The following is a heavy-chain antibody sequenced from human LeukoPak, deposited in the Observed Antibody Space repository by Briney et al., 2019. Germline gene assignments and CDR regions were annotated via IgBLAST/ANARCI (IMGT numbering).Heavy chain of an antibody. V-gene: IGHV3-7*01. CDR1: GFIFSSYW. D-gene: IGHD2-8*01. Sequence: GGSLRLSCAASGFIFSSYWMSWVRQAPGKGLEWVANIKEDGSERYYVDSVKGRFTISRSNAKNSLYLQMNSLRAEDTAVYYCARGLACTNGVCYGIFGGPGWFDPWGQGTLVTVSS. CDR2: IKEDGSER. J-gene: IGHJ5*02. CDR3: ARGLACTNGVCYGIFGGPGWFDP.